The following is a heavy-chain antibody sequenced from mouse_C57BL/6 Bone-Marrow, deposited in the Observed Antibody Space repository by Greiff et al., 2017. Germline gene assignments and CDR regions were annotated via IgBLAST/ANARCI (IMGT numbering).Heavy chain of an antibody. CDR1: GFTFSSYT. CDR2: ISGGGGNT. CDR3: AGGNYFPWFAY. D-gene: IGHD2-1*01. V-gene: IGHV5-9*01. J-gene: IGHJ3*01. Sequence: EVQVVESGGGLVKPGGSLKLSCAASGFTFSSYTMSWVRQTPEKRLEWVATISGGGGNTYYPDSVKGRFTITRDNAKNTLYLQMSSLRSEDTALYCCAGGNYFPWFAYWGQGTLVTVSA.